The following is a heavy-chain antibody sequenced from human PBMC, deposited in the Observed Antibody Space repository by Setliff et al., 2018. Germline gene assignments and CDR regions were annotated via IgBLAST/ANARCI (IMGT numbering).Heavy chain of an antibody. CDR1: GGSISSGDHY. J-gene: IGHJ5*02. D-gene: IGHD3-10*01. V-gene: IGHV4-61*02. CDR3: ARSGDYGSGRLSP. CDR2: IHASGST. Sequence: SETLSLTCTVSGGSISSGDHYWSWIRQPAGKGLEWIGRIHASGSTNYNPSLKSRVTISLDTSNNQFSLKLSSVTAAETAMYYCARSGDYGSGRLSPWGQGTLGTVS.